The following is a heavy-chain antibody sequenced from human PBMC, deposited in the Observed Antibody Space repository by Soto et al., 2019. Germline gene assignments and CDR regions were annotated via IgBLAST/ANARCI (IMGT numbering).Heavy chain of an antibody. V-gene: IGHV1-69*13. CDR2: IIPIFGTA. CDR1: GGTFSSYA. CDR3: ARDRYGTGRYYYGMGV. J-gene: IGHJ6*02. Sequence: SVKVSCKASGGTFSSYAISWVRQAPGQGLEWMGGIIPIFGTAIYAQKFQGRVTITAAECRSTAYMELSSLRSEDTAVYYCARDRYGTGRYYYGMGVWVQGTTVAVSS. D-gene: IGHD1-1*01.